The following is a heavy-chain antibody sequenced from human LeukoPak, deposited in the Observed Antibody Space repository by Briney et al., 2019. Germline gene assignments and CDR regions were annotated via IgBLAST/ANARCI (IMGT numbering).Heavy chain of an antibody. CDR3: ARNYGSGSYWFDY. V-gene: IGHV4-59*12. CDR2: IYYSGST. CDR1: GGSISSYY. Sequence: SETLSLTCTVSGGSISSYYWSWIRQPPGKGLEWIGYIYYSGSTNYNPSLKSRVTISVDTSKNQFPLKLSSVTAADTAVYYCARNYGSGSYWFDYWGQGTLVTVSS. J-gene: IGHJ4*02. D-gene: IGHD3-10*01.